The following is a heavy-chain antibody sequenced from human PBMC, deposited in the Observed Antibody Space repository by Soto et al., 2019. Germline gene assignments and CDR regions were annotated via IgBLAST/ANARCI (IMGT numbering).Heavy chain of an antibody. CDR3: ARAGGLGAVAVEY. J-gene: IGHJ4*02. Sequence: ASVKVSCKASGYTFTGYYMHWVRQAPGQGLEWMGWINPNSGGTNYAQKFQGWVTMTRDTSISTAYMELSRLRSDDTAVYYCARAGGLGAVAVEYWGQGTLVTVSS. V-gene: IGHV1-2*04. CDR2: INPNSGGT. D-gene: IGHD6-19*01. CDR1: GYTFTGYY.